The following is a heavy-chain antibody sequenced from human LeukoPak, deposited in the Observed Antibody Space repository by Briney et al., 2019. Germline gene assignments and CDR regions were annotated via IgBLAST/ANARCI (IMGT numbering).Heavy chain of an antibody. J-gene: IGHJ4*02. Sequence: GRSLRLSCAASGFTFSSYAMHWVRQAPGKGLEWVAVISYDGSNKYYADSVKGRFTISRDNSKNTLYLQMNSLRAVDTAVYYCAREGPYSSRPLDYWGQGTLVTVSS. D-gene: IGHD6-13*01. CDR1: GFTFSSYA. CDR3: AREGPYSSRPLDY. V-gene: IGHV3-30-3*01. CDR2: ISYDGSNK.